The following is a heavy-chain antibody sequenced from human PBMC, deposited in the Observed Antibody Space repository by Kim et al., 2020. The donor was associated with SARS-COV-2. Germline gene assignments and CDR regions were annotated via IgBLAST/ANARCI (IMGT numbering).Heavy chain of an antibody. V-gene: IGHV3-66*01. CDR2: IYSGGST. CDR3: ARVDLYDSSGPVAFDI. D-gene: IGHD3-22*01. Sequence: GGSLRLSCAASGFTVSSNYMSWVRQAPGKGLEWVSVIYSGGSTYYADSVKGRFTISRDNSKNTLYLQMNSLRAEDTAVYYCARVDLYDSSGPVAFDIWGQGTMVTVSS. J-gene: IGHJ3*02. CDR1: GFTVSSNY.